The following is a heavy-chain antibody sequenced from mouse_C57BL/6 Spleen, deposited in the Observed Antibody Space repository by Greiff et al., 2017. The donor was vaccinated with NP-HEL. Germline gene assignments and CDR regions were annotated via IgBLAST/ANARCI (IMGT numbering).Heavy chain of an antibody. CDR2: IYPGDGDT. D-gene: IGHD2-3*01. J-gene: IGHJ3*01. V-gene: IGHV1-82*01. CDR1: GYAFSSSW. Sequence: VQLQQSGPELVKPGASVKISCKASGYAFSSSWMNWVKQRPGKGLEWIGRIYPGDGDTNYNGKFKGKATLTADKSSSTAYMQLSSLTSEDSAVYFCARDGWIAYWGQGTLVTVSA. CDR3: ARDGWIAY.